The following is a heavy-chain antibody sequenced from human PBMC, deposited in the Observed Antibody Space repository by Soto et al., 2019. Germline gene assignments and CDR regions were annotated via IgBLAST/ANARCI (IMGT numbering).Heavy chain of an antibody. CDR1: GGTFSSYA. Sequence: QVQLVQSGAEVKKPGSSVKVSCKASGGTFSSYAISWVRQAPGQGLEWMGGLIPIFGTANYAQKFQGRVTITADESTSTAYMELSSLRSEDTTVYYCAMEGLDITGDYGMDVWGQGTTVTVSS. V-gene: IGHV1-69*12. CDR2: LIPIFGTA. J-gene: IGHJ6*02. CDR3: AMEGLDITGDYGMDV. D-gene: IGHD5-12*01.